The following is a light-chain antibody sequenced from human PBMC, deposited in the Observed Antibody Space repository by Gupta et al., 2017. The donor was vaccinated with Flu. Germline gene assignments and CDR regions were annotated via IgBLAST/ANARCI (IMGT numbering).Light chain of an antibody. CDR1: QSVNNF. V-gene: IGKV3-11*01. Sequence: EIVLTQSPVTLSLSPGERATLSCRASQSVNNFLAWFQQKPGQAPRLLIYDASNRATGIPARFSGSGSGTDFTLTISSLEPEDFAVYYCQQRSSWPWTFGQGTKVEIK. J-gene: IGKJ1*01. CDR3: QQRSSWPWT. CDR2: DAS.